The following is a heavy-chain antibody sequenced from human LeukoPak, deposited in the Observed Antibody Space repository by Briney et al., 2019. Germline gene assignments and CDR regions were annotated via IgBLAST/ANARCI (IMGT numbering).Heavy chain of an antibody. CDR2: ISGGGGST. J-gene: IGHJ4*02. V-gene: IGHV3-23*01. Sequence: LPGGSLRLSCAASGFTFRTYAMSWVRQAPGKGLEWVSAISGGGGSTYYADSVKGRFTIYRDNSKNTLFLQMNSLRAEDTAVYYCAKDRYCGGGTCYWSYFDYWGQGTLVTVSS. CDR1: GFTFRTYA. CDR3: AKDRYCGGGTCYWSYFDY. D-gene: IGHD2-15*01.